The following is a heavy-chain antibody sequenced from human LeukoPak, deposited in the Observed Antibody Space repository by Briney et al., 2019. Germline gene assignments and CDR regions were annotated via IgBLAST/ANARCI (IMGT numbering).Heavy chain of an antibody. CDR3: ARVGWPYYDYYMDV. D-gene: IGHD2-15*01. CDR1: GYTFTSYP. CDR2: INTNTGSP. Sequence: GASVKASCKASGYTFTSYPVNWVRQAPGQGLEWMGWINTNTGSPTYAPGFTGRFVFSLDTSVSTAYLQINSLKAEDSAVYYCARVGWPYYDYYMDVWGKGTTVTVSS. J-gene: IGHJ6*03. V-gene: IGHV7-4-1*02.